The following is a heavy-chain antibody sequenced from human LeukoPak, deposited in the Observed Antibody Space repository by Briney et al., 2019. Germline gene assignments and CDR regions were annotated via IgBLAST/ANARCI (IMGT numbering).Heavy chain of an antibody. CDR2: INPNSGGT. CDR3: ARAPPVTGYYYYMDV. Sequence: ASVKVSCKASGYTFTDYYMHWVRQAPGQGLEWMGWINPNSGGTNYAQKFQGRVTMTRDTSISTAYMELSRLRSDDTAVYYCARAPPVTGYYYYMDVWGKGTTVTVSS. V-gene: IGHV1-2*02. D-gene: IGHD4-17*01. J-gene: IGHJ6*03. CDR1: GYTFTDYY.